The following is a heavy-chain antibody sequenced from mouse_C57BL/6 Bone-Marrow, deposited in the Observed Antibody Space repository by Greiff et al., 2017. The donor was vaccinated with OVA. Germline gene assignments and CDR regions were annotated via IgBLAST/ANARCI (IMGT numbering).Heavy chain of an antibody. CDR1: GFTFTSYW. Sequence: VQLQQSGAELAKPGASVKLSCKASGFTFTSYWMHWVKQRPGPGLEWIGYINPSSGYTKYNQKFKDKATLTADKSSSTAYMQLSSLTYADSAVYYCARFHTETEGLYFDYWGQGTTLTVSS. D-gene: IGHD3-3*01. J-gene: IGHJ2*01. CDR3: ARFHTETEGLYFDY. V-gene: IGHV1-7*01. CDR2: INPSSGYT.